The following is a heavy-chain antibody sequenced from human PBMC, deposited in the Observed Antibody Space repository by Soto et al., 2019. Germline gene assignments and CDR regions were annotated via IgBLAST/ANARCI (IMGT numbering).Heavy chain of an antibody. D-gene: IGHD2-8*01. CDR2: IIPILGIA. CDR3: ANTNDDYCTNGVCYSLDP. J-gene: IGHJ5*02. CDR1: GGTFSSYT. Sequence: SVKVSCKASGGTFSSYTISWVRQAPGQGLEWMGRIIPILGIANYAQKFQGRVTITADKSTSTAYMELSSLRSEDTAVYYCANTNDDYCTNGVCYSLDPWGQGTLVTVSS. V-gene: IGHV1-69*02.